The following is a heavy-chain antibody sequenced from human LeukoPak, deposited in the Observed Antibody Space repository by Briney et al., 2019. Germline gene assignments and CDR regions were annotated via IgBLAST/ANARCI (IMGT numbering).Heavy chain of an antibody. CDR1: GGSFSGYY. J-gene: IGHJ4*02. D-gene: IGHD2-15*01. CDR3: AYSSGGSSFDY. V-gene: IGHV4-34*01. CDR2: INHSGST. Sequence: PSETLSLTCAVYGGSFSGYYWSWIRQPPGKGLEWIGEINHSGSTNYNPPLKSRVTISVDTSKNQFSLKLSSVTAADTAVYYCAYSSGGSSFDYWGQGTLVTVSS.